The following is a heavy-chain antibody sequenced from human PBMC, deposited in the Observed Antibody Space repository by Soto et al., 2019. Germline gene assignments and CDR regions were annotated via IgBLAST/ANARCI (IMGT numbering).Heavy chain of an antibody. V-gene: IGHV3-30*18. J-gene: IGHJ6*02. D-gene: IGHD3-9*01. CDR1: GFTFSSYG. Sequence: GGSLRLSCAASGFTFSSYGMHWVRQAPGKGLEWVAVISYDGSNKYYADSVKGRFTISRDNSKNTLYLQMNSLRAEDTAVYYCAKDMYYDILTGPAYGMDVWGQGTKGTVS. CDR3: AKDMYYDILTGPAYGMDV. CDR2: ISYDGSNK.